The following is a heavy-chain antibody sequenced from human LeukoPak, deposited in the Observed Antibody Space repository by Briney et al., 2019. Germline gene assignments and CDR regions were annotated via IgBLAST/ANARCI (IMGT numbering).Heavy chain of an antibody. D-gene: IGHD3-3*01. J-gene: IGHJ4*02. CDR1: GGSISSYY. CDR2: IYYSGST. V-gene: IGHV4-59*01. Sequence: SETLSLTCTVSGGSISSYYWSWIRQPPEKGLEWIGYIYYSGSTNYNPSLKSRVTISVDTSKNQFSLKLSSVTAADTAVYYCARVGRYDFWSGVDYFDYWGQGTLVTVSS. CDR3: ARVGRYDFWSGVDYFDY.